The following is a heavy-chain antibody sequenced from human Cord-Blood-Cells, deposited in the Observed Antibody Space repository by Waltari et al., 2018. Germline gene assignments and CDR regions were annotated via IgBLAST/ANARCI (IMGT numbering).Heavy chain of an antibody. Sequence: QVQLQESGPGLVKPSKTLSLTGLVLDGSISSGGYYWSWIRQHPGKGLEWIGYIYYSGSTYYNPSLKSRVTISVDTSKNQFSLKLSSVTAADTAVYYCARWEMATITGFDYWGQGTLVTVSS. CDR3: ARWEMATITGFDY. J-gene: IGHJ4*02. V-gene: IGHV4-31*03. CDR2: IYYSGST. CDR1: DGSISSGGYY. D-gene: IGHD5-12*01.